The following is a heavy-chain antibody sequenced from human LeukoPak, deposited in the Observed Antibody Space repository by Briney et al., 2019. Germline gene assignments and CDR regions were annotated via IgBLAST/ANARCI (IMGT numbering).Heavy chain of an antibody. CDR2: IYTSGST. V-gene: IGHV4-61*02. J-gene: IGHJ4*02. Sequence: SETLSLTCTVSGGSISSSSYYWSWIRQPAGKGLEWIGRIYTSGSTNYNPSLKSRVTISVDTSKNQFSLKLSSVTAADTAVYYCASQRQWLVHGGDYWGQGTLVTVSS. CDR1: GGSISSSSYY. CDR3: ASQRQWLVHGGDY. D-gene: IGHD6-19*01.